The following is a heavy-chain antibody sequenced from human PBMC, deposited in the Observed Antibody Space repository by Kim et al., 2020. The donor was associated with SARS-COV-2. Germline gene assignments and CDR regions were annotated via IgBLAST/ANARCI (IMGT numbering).Heavy chain of an antibody. CDR3: AKGGLRFLEWLNWFDP. CDR1: GFTFSSYG. Sequence: GGSLRLSCAASGFTFSSYGMHWVRQAPGKGLEWVAVISYDGSNKYYADSVKGRFTISRDNSKNTLYLQMNSLRAEDTAVYYCAKGGLRFLEWLNWFDPWGQGTLVTVSS. V-gene: IGHV3-30*18. J-gene: IGHJ5*02. D-gene: IGHD3-3*01. CDR2: ISYDGSNK.